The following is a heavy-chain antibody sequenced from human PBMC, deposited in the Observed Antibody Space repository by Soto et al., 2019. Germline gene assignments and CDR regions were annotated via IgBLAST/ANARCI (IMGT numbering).Heavy chain of an antibody. V-gene: IGHV3-48*02. CDR1: GFTFSSYS. D-gene: IGHD3-3*01. J-gene: IGHJ5*02. CDR3: ARAGGDFWSGYPRINWFDP. CDR2: ISSSSSTI. Sequence: EVQLVESGGGLVQPGGSLRLSCAASGFTFSSYSMNWVRQAPGKGLEWVSYISSSSSTIYYADSVKGRFTISRDNAKNSLYLQMNSLRDEDTAVYYCARAGGDFWSGYPRINWFDPWGQGTLVTVSS.